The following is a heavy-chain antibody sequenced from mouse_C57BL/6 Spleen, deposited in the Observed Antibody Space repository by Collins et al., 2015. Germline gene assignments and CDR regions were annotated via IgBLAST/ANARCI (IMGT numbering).Heavy chain of an antibody. J-gene: IGHJ3*01. V-gene: IGHV9-2-1*01. D-gene: IGHD1-2*01. Sequence: QIQLVQSGPELKKPGETVKISCKASGYTFTDYSMHWVKQAPGKGLKWMGWINTETGEPTYADDFKGRFAFSLETSASTAYLQINNLKNEDTATYFCARHGPAWFAYWGQGTLVTVSA. CDR2: INTETGEP. CDR3: ARHGPAWFAY. CDR1: GYTFTDYS.